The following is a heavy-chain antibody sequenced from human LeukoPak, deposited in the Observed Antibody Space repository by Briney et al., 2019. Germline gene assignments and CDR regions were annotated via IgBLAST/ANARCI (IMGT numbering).Heavy chain of an antibody. D-gene: IGHD2-2*01. Sequence: ASVKVSCKASGYRLTSYGISWVRQAPGQGLEWMAWISAYNGNTNYAQKFQGRVIMTTDTSTSTAYMELRSLRSDDTAVYYCAGDPDCSSTRCSESPFDYWGQGTLVTVSS. J-gene: IGHJ4*02. CDR3: AGDPDCSSTRCSESPFDY. CDR2: ISAYNGNT. V-gene: IGHV1-18*01. CDR1: GYRLTSYG.